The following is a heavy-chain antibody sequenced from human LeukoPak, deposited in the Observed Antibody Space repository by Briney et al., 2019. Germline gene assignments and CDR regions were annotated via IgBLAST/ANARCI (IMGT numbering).Heavy chain of an antibody. J-gene: IGHJ4*02. CDR1: GFAFSDYF. V-gene: IGHV3-74*03. D-gene: IGHD1-1*01. Sequence: GALRLSCAASGFAFSDYFMHWVRQSPEKGLVWVSDIHPHGRYAAYADSVRGRFTISRDDAKNTLYLQMNSLTSEDTAVYYCVRGTNDWKGLDYWGQGTLVTASS. CDR3: VRGTNDWKGLDY. CDR2: IHPHGRYA.